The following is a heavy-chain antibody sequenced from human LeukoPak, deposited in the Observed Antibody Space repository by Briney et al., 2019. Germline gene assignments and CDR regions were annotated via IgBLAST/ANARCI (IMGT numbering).Heavy chain of an antibody. J-gene: IGHJ4*02. V-gene: IGHV5-51*01. Sequence: GESLKISCEGSGYSFSSYWIGWVRQIPGKGLEWMGIIYPGDTDTRYSPSFQGQVTISADKSISTAYLQWSSLKASDTAMYYCARTYCGGDCYSDYWGQGTLVTVSS. CDR3: ARTYCGGDCYSDY. CDR1: GYSFSSYW. D-gene: IGHD2-21*02. CDR2: IYPGDTDT.